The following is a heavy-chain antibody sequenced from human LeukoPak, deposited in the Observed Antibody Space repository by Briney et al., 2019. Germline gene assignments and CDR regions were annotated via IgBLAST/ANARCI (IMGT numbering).Heavy chain of an antibody. D-gene: IGHD6-6*01. Sequence: PGTSLRLSCEASGFTFSTFPMHWVRQTPDKRLEWVAVISDDGRDTYYADSVKGRFTISRDNSKSTLYLQMNSLSPEDTAVVYCARVGRVSIYPSYMDVWGKGTTVTVSS. CDR2: ISDDGRDT. V-gene: IGHV3-30*04. J-gene: IGHJ6*03. CDR1: GFTFSTFP. CDR3: ARVGRVSIYPSYMDV.